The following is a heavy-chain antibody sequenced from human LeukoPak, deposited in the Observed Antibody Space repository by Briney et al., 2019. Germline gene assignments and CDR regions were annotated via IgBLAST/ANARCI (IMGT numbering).Heavy chain of an antibody. CDR1: GFTFSSYG. CDR2: IGQDGSNK. J-gene: IGHJ4*02. CDR3: ATSRAAAGCD. V-gene: IGHV3-7*03. Sequence: GGSLRLSCAASGFTFSSYGMHWVRQAPGKGLEWVANIGQDGSNKFYVASVKGRFSISRDNAKNSVFLQMNNLRVEDTAIYYCATSRAAAGCDWGQGTLVTVSS. D-gene: IGHD6-13*01.